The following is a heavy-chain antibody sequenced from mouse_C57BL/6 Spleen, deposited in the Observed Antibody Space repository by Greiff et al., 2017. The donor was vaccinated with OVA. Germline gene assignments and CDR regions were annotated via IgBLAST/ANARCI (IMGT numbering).Heavy chain of an antibody. CDR3: ARQRLSYAMDY. CDR2: ISGGGGNT. Sequence: EVQLVESGGGLVKPGGSLKLSCAASGFTFSSYTMSWVRQTPEKRLEWVATISGGGGNTYYPDSVKGRFTISRDNAKNTLYLQMSSLRSEDTALYYCARQRLSYAMDYWGQGTSVTVSS. V-gene: IGHV5-9*01. CDR1: GFTFSSYT. J-gene: IGHJ4*01. D-gene: IGHD2-2*01.